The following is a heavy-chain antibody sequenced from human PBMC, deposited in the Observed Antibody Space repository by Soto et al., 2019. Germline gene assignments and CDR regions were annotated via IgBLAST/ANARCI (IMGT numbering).Heavy chain of an antibody. J-gene: IGHJ4*02. CDR2: IYGGGTT. CDR3: GQTTGLPCFDF. CDR1: GFAVSRKY. Sequence: EVQLVESGGGLIQPGGSLRLSCAASGFAVSRKYMTWVRQAPGKGLEWVSVIYGGGTTYYADSVKGRFTISRDTSKNTLYLQMNSLRAEYTAVYYCGQTTGLPCFDFCCQGTLVTVSS. V-gene: IGHV3-53*01. D-gene: IGHD1-1*01.